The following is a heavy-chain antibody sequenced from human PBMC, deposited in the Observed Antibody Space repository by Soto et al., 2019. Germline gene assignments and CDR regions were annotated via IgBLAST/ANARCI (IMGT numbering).Heavy chain of an antibody. CDR2: IYYSGST. CDR3: ARDWAAAGKAFDY. Sequence: SETLSLTCTVSGGSISSGGYYWSWIRQHPGKGLEWIGYIYYSGSTYYNPSLKSRVTISVDTSKNQFSLKLSSVTAADTAVYYCARDWAAAGKAFDYWGQGTLVNVSS. V-gene: IGHV4-31*03. J-gene: IGHJ4*02. CDR1: GGSISSGGYY. D-gene: IGHD6-13*01.